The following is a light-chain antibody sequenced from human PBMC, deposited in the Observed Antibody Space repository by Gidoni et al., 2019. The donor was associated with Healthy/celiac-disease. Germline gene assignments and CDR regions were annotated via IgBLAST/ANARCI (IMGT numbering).Light chain of an antibody. CDR1: QSISSY. J-gene: IGKJ4*01. CDR2: AAS. Sequence: DIHMPPSPSSLSASVGDRVTITCRASQSISSYLNWYQQKPGKAPKLLIYAASSLQSGVPSRFGGSGSGTDFTLTISSLQPEDFATYYCQQSYSTPLTFGGGTKVEIK. CDR3: QQSYSTPLT. V-gene: IGKV1-39*01.